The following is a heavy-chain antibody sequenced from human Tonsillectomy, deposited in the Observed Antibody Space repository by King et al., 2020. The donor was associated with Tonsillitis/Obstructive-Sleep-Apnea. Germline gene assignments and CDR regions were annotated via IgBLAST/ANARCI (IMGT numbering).Heavy chain of an antibody. CDR2: IKSKTDGGTT. CDR1: GFTFSNAW. D-gene: IGHD3-10*01. CDR3: TTTLYYYDSGNYIGVDDY. V-gene: IGHV3-15*07. Sequence: VQLVESGGGLVKPGGSLRLSCAASGFTFSNAWMNWVRQAPGKGLEWVGRIKSKTDGGTTDYTVPVKDRFTISRDDSKNTLYLQMGSLKTEDTAVYYCTTTLYYYDSGNYIGVDDYWGQGTLVTVSS. J-gene: IGHJ4*02.